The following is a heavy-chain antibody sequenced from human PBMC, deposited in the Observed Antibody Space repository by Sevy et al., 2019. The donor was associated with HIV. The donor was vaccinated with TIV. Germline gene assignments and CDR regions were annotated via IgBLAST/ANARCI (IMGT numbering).Heavy chain of an antibody. V-gene: IGHV4-34*01. Sequence: SETLSLTCAVSGGSFSGYFWNWIRQSPGKGLEWIGEVNHTGSLKYNPSLKSRVTISVDASKSQLSLDLRSVTAADTAVYYCARGRQAYVVVVPSTVPFDYWGRGTLVTVSS. CDR1: GGSFSGYF. CDR3: ARGRQAYVVVVPSTVPFDY. J-gene: IGHJ4*02. D-gene: IGHD2-2*01. CDR2: VNHTGSL.